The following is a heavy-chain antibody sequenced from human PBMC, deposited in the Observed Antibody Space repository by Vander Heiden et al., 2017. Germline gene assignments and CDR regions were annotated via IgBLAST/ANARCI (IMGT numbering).Heavy chain of an antibody. J-gene: IGHJ4*02. CDR2: ISSSSSYR. V-gene: IGHV3-21*01. CDR3: ARDEGYSYGTFDFDY. D-gene: IGHD5-18*01. CDR1: GFTFSSYS. Sequence: EVQLVESGGGLVKPGGPLRLSCAASGFTFSSYSMNWVRQAPGKGLEWVSSISSSSSYRYYADSVKGRFTISRDNAKNSLYLQMNSLRAEDTAVYYCARDEGYSYGTFDFDYWGQGTLVTVSS.